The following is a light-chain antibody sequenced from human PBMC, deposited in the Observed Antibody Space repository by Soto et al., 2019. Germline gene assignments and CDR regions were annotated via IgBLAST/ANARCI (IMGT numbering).Light chain of an antibody. J-gene: IGLJ1*01. V-gene: IGLV2-14*01. CDR2: EVS. CDR3: CSSAPESTYV. CDR1: SSDVGAYKY. Sequence: SVLTQPASVSGSPGQSITISCTGTSSDVGAYKYVPWYQQHPGKAPKVMIYEVSNRPSGVPNRFSGSKSGNTASLTISGLQAEDEADYFCCSSAPESTYVCGTGTKATVL.